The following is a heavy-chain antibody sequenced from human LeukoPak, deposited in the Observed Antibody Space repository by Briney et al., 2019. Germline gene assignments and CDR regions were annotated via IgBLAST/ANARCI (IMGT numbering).Heavy chain of an antibody. Sequence: PGGSLRLSCAASGFTVSSNYMSWVRQAPGKGLEWVSLIYSGGSTYYADSVKGRFTISRDNSKNTLFLQMNSLRAEHTGGYYYARGPATALQYYYYYVMDVWGQGTTVTVSS. D-gene: IGHD2-2*01. CDR2: IYSGGST. V-gene: IGHV3-53*01. CDR1: GFTVSSNY. J-gene: IGHJ6*02. CDR3: ARGPATALQYYYYYVMDV.